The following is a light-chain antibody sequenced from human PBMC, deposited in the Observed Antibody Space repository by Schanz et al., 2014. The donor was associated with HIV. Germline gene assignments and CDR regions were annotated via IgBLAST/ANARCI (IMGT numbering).Light chain of an antibody. CDR1: SSNIGAGYD. J-gene: IGLJ1*01. CDR2: GDN. CDR3: CSYAGSYTSLYV. V-gene: IGLV1-40*01. Sequence: QLVLTQPPSVSGAPGQWVTVSCSGGSSNIGAGYDVHWYQQLPGTAPKLLIYGDNNRPSGVPDRFSGSKSGTSASLAITGLQAEDEADYYCCSYAGSYTSLYVFGTGTKLTVL.